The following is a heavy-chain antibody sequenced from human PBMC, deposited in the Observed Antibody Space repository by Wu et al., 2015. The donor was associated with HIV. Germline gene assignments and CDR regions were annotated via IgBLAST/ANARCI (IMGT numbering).Heavy chain of an antibody. CDR2: MNPETGKS. CDR1: GGTLSSYA. CDR3: ARRGSWGDHTNMIRGGLDV. J-gene: IGHJ6*02. Sequence: QVQLVQSGAEVKKPGSSVKVSCKASGGTLSSYAMSWVRQATGQGLEWLGWMNPETGKSVYAQKFQDRVTMTRNTSISTAYMELSGLKSEDTAVYYCARRGSWGDHTNMIRGGLDVWGRGTTVTVSS. D-gene: IGHD3-10*01. V-gene: IGHV1-8*02.